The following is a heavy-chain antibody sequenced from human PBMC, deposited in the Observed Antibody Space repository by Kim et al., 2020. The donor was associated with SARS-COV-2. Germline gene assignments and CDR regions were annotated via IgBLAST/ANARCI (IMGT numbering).Heavy chain of an antibody. J-gene: IGHJ4*02. D-gene: IGHD2-2*01. Sequence: AQKLQGRVTMTTDTSTSTAYMELRSLRSDDTAVYYCARGIVVVPAAPLDYWGQGTLVTVSS. V-gene: IGHV1-18*01. CDR3: ARGIVVVPAAPLDY.